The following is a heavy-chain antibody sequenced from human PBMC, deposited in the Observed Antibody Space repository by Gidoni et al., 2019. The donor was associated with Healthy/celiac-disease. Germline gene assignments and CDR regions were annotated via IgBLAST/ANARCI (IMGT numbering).Heavy chain of an antibody. V-gene: IGHV1-46*01. CDR3: ALLQWELLPRGDY. CDR2: INPSGGST. CDR1: GYTFTSYY. J-gene: IGHJ4*02. Sequence: QVQLVQSGAEVKKPGASVKVSCTASGYTFTSYYMHWVRQAPGQGLEWMGIINPSGGSTSYAQKFQGRVTMTRDTSTSTVYMELSSLRSEDTAVYYCALLQWELLPRGDYWGQGTLVTVSS. D-gene: IGHD1-26*01.